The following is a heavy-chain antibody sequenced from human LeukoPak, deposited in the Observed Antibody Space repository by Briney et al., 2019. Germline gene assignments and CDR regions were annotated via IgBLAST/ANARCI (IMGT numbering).Heavy chain of an antibody. D-gene: IGHD3-22*01. CDR1: GYTFTSYY. J-gene: IGHJ4*02. CDR2: INPSGGST. V-gene: IGHV1-46*01. Sequence: ASVKVSYKASGYTFTSYYMHWVRQAPGQPLEWMGIINPSGGSTSYAQKFQGRVTMTRDTSTSTVYMELSSLRSEDTAVYYCARRGGPQAWLAYYFDYWGQGTLVTVSS. CDR3: ARRGGPQAWLAYYFDY.